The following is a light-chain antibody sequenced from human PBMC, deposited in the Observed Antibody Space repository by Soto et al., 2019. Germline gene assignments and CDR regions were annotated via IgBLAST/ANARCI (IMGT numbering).Light chain of an antibody. J-gene: IGKJ5*01. CDR1: QSVSSN. CDR2: GAS. Sequence: EIVMTQSPATLSVSPGERATLSCRASQSVSSNLAWYQQKPGQAPRLLIYGASTRATGIPARFSCSGSGTEFTLTISSLQSEDFAVYYCHQYNNWPPLTFGQGTRLEIK. V-gene: IGKV3D-15*01. CDR3: HQYNNWPPLT.